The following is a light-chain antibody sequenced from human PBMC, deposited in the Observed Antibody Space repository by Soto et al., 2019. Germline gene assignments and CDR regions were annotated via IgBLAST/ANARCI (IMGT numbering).Light chain of an antibody. J-gene: IGLJ2*01. CDR3: SSYTSSSTPLVV. CDR2: DVS. CDR1: SSDVGGYNY. Sequence: QSALTQPASVSGSPGQSITISCTGTSSDVGGYNYVSWYQQHPGKAPKLTIYDVSNRPSGVSNRFSGSKSGNTASLTISGLQAEDEADYYCSSYTSSSTPLVVFGGGTKLTVL. V-gene: IGLV2-14*01.